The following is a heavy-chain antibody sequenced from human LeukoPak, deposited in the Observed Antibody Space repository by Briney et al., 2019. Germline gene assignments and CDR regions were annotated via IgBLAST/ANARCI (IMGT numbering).Heavy chain of an antibody. CDR1: GYTFTGYY. J-gene: IGHJ4*02. V-gene: IGHV1-2*02. CDR2: INPNSGGT. Sequence: ASVKVSCKASGYTFTGYYMHWVRQAPGQGLEWMGWINPNSGGTNYAQKFQGRVTMTRDTSISTAYMELSRLRSDDTAVYYCARHYDSSGYEPFDYWGQGTLVTVSS. D-gene: IGHD3-22*01. CDR3: ARHYDSSGYEPFDY.